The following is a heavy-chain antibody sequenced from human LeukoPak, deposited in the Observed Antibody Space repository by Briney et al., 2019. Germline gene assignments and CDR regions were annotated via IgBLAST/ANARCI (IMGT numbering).Heavy chain of an antibody. CDR1: TVSGSSGNF. CDR2: VHKSGRT. CDR3: ARELLGAPTPGAY. Sequence: ETLSLTCALSTVSGSSGNFWSWVRQPPGEGLEWIGEVHKSGRTNYNPSLKTRVTISIDASKNQLSLELTSVTAADTAVYYCARELLGAPTPGAYWGQGTRVTVSS. V-gene: IGHV4-4*02. D-gene: IGHD1-26*01. J-gene: IGHJ4*02.